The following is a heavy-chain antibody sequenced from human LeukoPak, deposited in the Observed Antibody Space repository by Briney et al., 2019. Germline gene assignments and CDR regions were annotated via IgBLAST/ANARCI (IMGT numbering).Heavy chain of an antibody. CDR2: ISTHGSGL. D-gene: IGHD1-1*01. Sequence: PGGSLRLSCAASGFIFSTFAMHWVRQAPGKGLEWVATISTHGSGLYYADSVKGRFTISRDNSRNTLDLQMNSLRREDTAVYYCARDVTGNWSWDYWGQGTLVIVSS. V-gene: IGHV3-30*04. CDR1: GFIFSTFA. J-gene: IGHJ4*02. CDR3: ARDVTGNWSWDY.